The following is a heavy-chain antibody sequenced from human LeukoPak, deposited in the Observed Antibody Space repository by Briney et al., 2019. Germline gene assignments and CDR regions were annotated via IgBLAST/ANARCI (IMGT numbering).Heavy chain of an antibody. V-gene: IGHV4-30-2*01. D-gene: IGHD3-9*01. CDR1: GGSISSGGYS. CDR3: ARRFDDILTGWFDP. J-gene: IGHJ5*02. CDR2: IYHSGSI. Sequence: SSQTLSLTCAVSGGSISSGGYSWSWIRQPPGKGLEWIGYIYHSGSIYYNPSLKSRVTISVDRSKNQFSLKLSSVTAADTAVYYCARRFDDILTGWFDPWGQGTLVTVSS.